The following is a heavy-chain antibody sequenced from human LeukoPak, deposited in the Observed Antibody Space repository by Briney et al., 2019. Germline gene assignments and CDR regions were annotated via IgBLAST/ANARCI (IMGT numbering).Heavy chain of an antibody. Sequence: ASVKVSCKASGYTFTGSYMHWVRQAPGQGLEWMGWVNPNNGATNYAQKFQGRVTMTRGTSISTAYMELSRLGSDDTGVYYCARASGNYYVMDVWGQGTTVSVSS. V-gene: IGHV1-2*02. CDR2: VNPNNGAT. CDR3: ARASGNYYVMDV. CDR1: GYTFTGSY. J-gene: IGHJ6*02.